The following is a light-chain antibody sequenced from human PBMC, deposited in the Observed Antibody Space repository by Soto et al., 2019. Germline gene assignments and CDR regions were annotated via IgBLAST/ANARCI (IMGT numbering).Light chain of an antibody. CDR2: EVS. CDR1: SSDVGGYNY. Sequence: QSALPQPDSVSGSPGQSITITCTGTSSDVGGYNYVSWYQQHPGKAPKLMIYEVSNRPSGVSNRFAGSKSGNTASLTISGLQAEDEADYYCSSYTSSSTPFYVFGTGTKVTVL. V-gene: IGLV2-14*01. CDR3: SSYTSSSTPFYV. J-gene: IGLJ1*01.